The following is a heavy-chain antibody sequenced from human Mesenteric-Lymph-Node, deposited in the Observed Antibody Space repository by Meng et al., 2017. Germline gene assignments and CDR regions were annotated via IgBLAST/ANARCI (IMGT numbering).Heavy chain of an antibody. CDR3: ARDRGVTMLRGVTYFDY. Sequence: ASVKVSCKASGYTFTSYDINWVRQATGQGLEWMGWMNPNSGNTGYAQKFQGRVTMTRNTSISTAYMELSSLRSEDTAVYYCARDRGVTMLRGVTYFDYWGQGTLVTVSS. J-gene: IGHJ4*02. CDR1: GYTFTSYD. CDR2: MNPNSGNT. D-gene: IGHD3-10*01. V-gene: IGHV1-8*01.